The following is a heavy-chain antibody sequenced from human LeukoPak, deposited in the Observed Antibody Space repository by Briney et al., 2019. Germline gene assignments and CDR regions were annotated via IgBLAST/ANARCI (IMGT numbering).Heavy chain of an antibody. CDR3: ASPGGFLYYYMDV. CDR1: GYSISSGYY. V-gene: IGHV4-38-2*02. D-gene: IGHD1-14*01. Sequence: SETLSLTCTVSGYSISSGYYWGWIRQPPGKGLEWIGIIYHSGSTHYNPSLKSRVTISVDTSKNQFSLKLSSVTAADTAVYYCASPGGFLYYYMDVWGKGTTVTVSS. CDR2: IYHSGST. J-gene: IGHJ6*03.